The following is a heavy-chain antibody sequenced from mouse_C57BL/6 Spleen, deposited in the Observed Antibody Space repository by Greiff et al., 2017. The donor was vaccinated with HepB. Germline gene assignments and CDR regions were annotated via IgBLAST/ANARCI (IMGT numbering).Heavy chain of an antibody. CDR2: ISSGSSTI. CDR3: ARWGDYDPWFAY. J-gene: IGHJ3*01. D-gene: IGHD2-4*01. Sequence: EVKLVESGGGLVKPGGSLKLSCAASGFTFSDYGMHWVRQAPEKGLEWVAYISSGSSTIYYADTVKGRFNISRDNAKNTLFLQMTSLRSEDTAMYYCARWGDYDPWFAYWGKGTLVTVSA. V-gene: IGHV5-17*01. CDR1: GFTFSDYG.